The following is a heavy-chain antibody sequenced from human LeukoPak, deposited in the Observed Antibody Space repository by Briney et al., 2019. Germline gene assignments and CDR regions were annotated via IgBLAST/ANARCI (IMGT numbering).Heavy chain of an antibody. CDR1: GYTFTGYY. CDR2: INPNSGGR. CDR3: ARNRIAVAGTGDY. J-gene: IGHJ4*02. Sequence: ASVKVSCQASGYTFTGYYMPWARQAPGQGLSRIAWINPNSGGRNYAQKFQGRVTMSRDTSISTAYMELSRLRSDDTAVYYCARNRIAVAGTGDYWGQGTLVTVSS. V-gene: IGHV1-2*02. D-gene: IGHD6-19*01.